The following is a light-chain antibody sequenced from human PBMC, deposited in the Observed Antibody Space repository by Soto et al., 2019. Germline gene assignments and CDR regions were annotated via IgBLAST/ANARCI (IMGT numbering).Light chain of an antibody. J-gene: IGKJ1*01. CDR1: QGISSY. CDR2: AAS. CDR3: QQLNSYLWT. Sequence: DIQLTQSPSFLSASVGDRVTITCRASQGISSYLAWYQQKPGKAPKLLIYAASTLQSGVPSRFSGSGSGTEFTLTISSLQAEDFATYYCQQLNSYLWTFGQGTKVDIK. V-gene: IGKV1-9*01.